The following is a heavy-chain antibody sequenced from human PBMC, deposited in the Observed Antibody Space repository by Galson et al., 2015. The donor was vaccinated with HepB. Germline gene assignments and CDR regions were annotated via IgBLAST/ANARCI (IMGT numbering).Heavy chain of an antibody. CDR1: GYSFTYYS. CDR2: IDAGNGNT. J-gene: IGHJ4*02. D-gene: IGHD6-13*01. Sequence: SVKVSCKASGYSFTYYSIHWVRQAPGLRLEWMGWIDAGNGNTEYSQKFQGRVTITRDTSANTAYMELNSLRSEDTAVYYCARRSSSNTWPDDYWGQGTLVTVSS. CDR3: ARRSSSNTWPDDY. V-gene: IGHV1-3*01.